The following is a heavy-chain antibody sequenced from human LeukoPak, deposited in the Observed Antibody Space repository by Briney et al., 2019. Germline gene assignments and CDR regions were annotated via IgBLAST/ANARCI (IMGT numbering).Heavy chain of an antibody. CDR2: ISAYNGNT. Sequence: GASVKVSCKASGYTFTSYGISWVRQAPGQGLEWMGWISAYNGNTNYAQKLQGRVTMTTDTSTSTAYMELRSLRSDDTAVYYCARDPRIFGVASPTDYWGQGTLVTVSS. V-gene: IGHV1-18*01. CDR1: GYTFTSYG. D-gene: IGHD3-3*01. J-gene: IGHJ4*02. CDR3: ARDPRIFGVASPTDY.